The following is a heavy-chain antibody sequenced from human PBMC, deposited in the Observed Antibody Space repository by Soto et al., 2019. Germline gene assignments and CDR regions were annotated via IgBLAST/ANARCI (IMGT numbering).Heavy chain of an antibody. CDR2: IGTAGDT. D-gene: IGHD6-13*01. CDR3: ARALPKDSSSWYPNFDY. CDR1: GFTFSSYD. Sequence: GGSLRLSCAASGFTFSSYDMHWVRQATGKGLEWVSAIGTAGDTYYPGSVKGRFTISRENAKNSLYLQMNSLRAEDTAVYYCARALPKDSSSWYPNFDYWGQGTLVTVSS. V-gene: IGHV3-13*01. J-gene: IGHJ4*02.